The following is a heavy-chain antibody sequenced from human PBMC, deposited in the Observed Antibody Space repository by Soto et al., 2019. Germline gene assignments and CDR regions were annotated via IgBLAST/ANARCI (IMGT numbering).Heavy chain of an antibody. J-gene: IGHJ4*02. D-gene: IGHD2-8*01. CDR3: ARSHYCTNGVCYKRGFDY. V-gene: IGHV3-30-3*01. CDR2: ISYDGSNK. CDR1: GFTFSSYA. Sequence: QVQLVESGGGVVQPGRSLRLSCAASGFTFSSYAMHWVRQAPGKGLEWVAVISYDGSNKYYADSVKGRFTISRDNSENTLYLQMNSLRAEDTAVYYCARSHYCTNGVCYKRGFDYWGQGTLVTVSS.